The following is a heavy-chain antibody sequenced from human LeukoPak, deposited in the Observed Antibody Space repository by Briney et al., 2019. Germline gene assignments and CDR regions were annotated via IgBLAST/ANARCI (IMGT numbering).Heavy chain of an antibody. CDR2: ISSTSPYI. Sequence: GGSLRLSCAASGFTFSSYGMSWVRQAPGKGLEWVSSISSTSPYIYYADSVKGRFTISRDNAKDSLYLQMNSLRADDTAVYFCARDDFGDSIDYWGQGTLVTVSS. V-gene: IGHV3-21*01. D-gene: IGHD4-17*01. J-gene: IGHJ4*02. CDR3: ARDDFGDSIDY. CDR1: GFTFSSYG.